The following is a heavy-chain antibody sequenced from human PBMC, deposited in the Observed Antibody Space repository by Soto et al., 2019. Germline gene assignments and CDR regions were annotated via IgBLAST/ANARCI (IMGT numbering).Heavy chain of an antibody. D-gene: IGHD2-2*02. CDR1: GYSFTSYW. V-gene: IGHV5-51*01. J-gene: IGHJ6*02. CDR3: ARLARIGYCSSTSCYKHYYYGMDV. Sequence: PGESLKISCKGSGYSFTSYWIGWVRQMPGKGLEWMGIIYPGDSDTRYSPSFQGHVTISADKSISTAYLQWSSLKASDTAMYYCARLARIGYCSSTSCYKHYYYGMDVWGQGTTVTVSS. CDR2: IYPGDSDT.